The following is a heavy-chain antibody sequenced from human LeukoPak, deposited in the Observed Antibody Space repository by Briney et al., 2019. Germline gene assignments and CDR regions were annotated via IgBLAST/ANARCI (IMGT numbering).Heavy chain of an antibody. V-gene: IGHV1-58*01. D-gene: IGHD2-2*01. CDR2: IVVGSGNT. Sequence: GTSVKVSCKASGFTFTSSAVQWVRQARGQRLEWMGWIVVGSGNTNYAQKFQERVTITKDMSTSTAYMELSSLRSEDTAVYYCAAVGYCSSTSCYGFDYWGQGTLVTVSS. J-gene: IGHJ4*02. CDR1: GFTFTSSA. CDR3: AAVGYCSSTSCYGFDY.